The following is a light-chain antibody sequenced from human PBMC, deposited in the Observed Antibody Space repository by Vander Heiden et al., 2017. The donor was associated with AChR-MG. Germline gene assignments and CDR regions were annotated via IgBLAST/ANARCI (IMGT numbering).Light chain of an antibody. V-gene: IGLV2-8*01. CDR3: CSYAGNNNCV. CDR1: SSDIGNYDY. J-gene: IGLJ3*02. Sequence: QSALTQPPSASGSHRQSDTISCSGTSSDIGNYDYVSWYQQQPGKAPILRSYGINMRPCGVPDRVSGSRSATTESLTVSGLQAGDEAYYDCCSYAGNNNCVFGAGTKLTVL. CDR2: GIN.